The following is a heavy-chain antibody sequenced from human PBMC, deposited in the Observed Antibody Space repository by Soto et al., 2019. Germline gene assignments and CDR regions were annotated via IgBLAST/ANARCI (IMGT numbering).Heavy chain of an antibody. J-gene: IGHJ4*02. Sequence: QVQLVQSGAEVKKPGASVKVSCKASGYTFTSYGISWVRQAPGQGLEWMGWISAYNGNTNYAQKLQGRVTMTTDTSTSTAYMELRSLRSDDTAVYYCAVESSGFHPPLGQPVDYWGQGPLVPVSS. CDR2: ISAYNGNT. D-gene: IGHD3-22*01. CDR1: GYTFTSYG. CDR3: AVESSGFHPPLGQPVDY. V-gene: IGHV1-18*01.